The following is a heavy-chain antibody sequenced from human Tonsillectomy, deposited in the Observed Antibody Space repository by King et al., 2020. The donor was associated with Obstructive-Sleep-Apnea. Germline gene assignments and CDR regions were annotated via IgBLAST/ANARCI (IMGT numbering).Heavy chain of an antibody. D-gene: IGHD6-13*01. CDR3: ARENPYSTRP. J-gene: IGHJ1*01. Sequence: QLVQSGAEVKKPGESLRISCKVSGYNFTNFWISWVHQMPGKGLEWMGRIDPSDSYTNYRPSLQGHVTISVDKSIATAYLQWSSLKASDTALYYCARENPYSTRPWGQGTQVTVSS. V-gene: IGHV5-10-1*01. CDR1: GYNFTNFW. CDR2: IDPSDSYT.